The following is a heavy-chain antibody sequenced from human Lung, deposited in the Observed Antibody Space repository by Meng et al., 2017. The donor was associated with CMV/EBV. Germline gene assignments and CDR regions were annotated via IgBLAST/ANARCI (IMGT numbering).Heavy chain of an antibody. V-gene: IGHV3-7*03. CDR1: GFTSRRYW. Sequence: GAFVIISCAASGFTSRRYWMTWVRQAPGKGLEWLANIREDGKEKYYVESVRGRFTISRDNAKNSLYLEMNSLEDADTAVYYCMELFDYWGQGTLVTVSS. D-gene: IGHD1-7*01. CDR3: MELFDY. CDR2: IREDGKEK. J-gene: IGHJ4*02.